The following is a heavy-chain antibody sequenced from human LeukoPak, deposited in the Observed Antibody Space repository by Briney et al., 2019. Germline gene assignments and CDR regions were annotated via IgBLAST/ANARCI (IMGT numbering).Heavy chain of an antibody. CDR1: GYTFTDYY. J-gene: IGHJ3*01. Sequence: ASVKVSCKASGYTFTDYYIHWMRQAPGQGLEWMGWINPKRGVTTYAQKFQGRVTMTRDTSITTAYMELTRLKSDDTTIYYCARERNYGDYGNAFDVWGQGTKVTVSS. CDR2: INPKRGVT. CDR3: ARERNYGDYGNAFDV. D-gene: IGHD4-17*01. V-gene: IGHV1-2*02.